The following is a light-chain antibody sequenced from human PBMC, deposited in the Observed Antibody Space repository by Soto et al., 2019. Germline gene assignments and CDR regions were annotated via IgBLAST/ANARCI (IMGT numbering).Light chain of an antibody. CDR3: QNYNLS. J-gene: IGKJ3*01. Sequence: IVLTQSPATLSSSPGGTATLSCRASQYVGTRLAWYQHKPGQAPRLLIYYTSNRATGIPDRFSGSGSGTHFTLTITRLEPEDFAIYICQNYNLSFGPGTKVDIK. CDR1: QYVGTR. CDR2: YTS. V-gene: IGKV3-11*01.